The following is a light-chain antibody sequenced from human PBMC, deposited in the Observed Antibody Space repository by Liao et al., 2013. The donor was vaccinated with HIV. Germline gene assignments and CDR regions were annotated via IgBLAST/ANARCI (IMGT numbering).Light chain of an antibody. Sequence: SYVLTQPPSVSVAPGGTARITCGGNNIGTKSVHWYQQKPGQAPVLLIYKDSERPSGIPERFSGSSSGTTVTLTISGVQAEDEADYYCQSADSSGTCPVFGGGTKLTVL. J-gene: IGLJ3*02. CDR1: NIGTKS. CDR3: QSADSSGTCPV. CDR2: KDS. V-gene: IGLV3-25*03.